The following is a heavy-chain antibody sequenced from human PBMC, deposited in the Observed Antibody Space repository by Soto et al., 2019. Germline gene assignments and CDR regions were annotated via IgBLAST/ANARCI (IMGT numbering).Heavy chain of an antibody. V-gene: IGHV3-7*01. CDR2: VKEDGSEK. CDR1: IFALRSDW. Sequence: GGSLRLSCAPPIFALRSDWMKWVRQAPGKGLEWVATVKEDGSEKFYVDSVRGRFTISRDITTNSLFLQIDSLRAEDTAVYYCSWTAGYWGQGTPVTVSS. CDR3: SWTAGY. J-gene: IGHJ4*02.